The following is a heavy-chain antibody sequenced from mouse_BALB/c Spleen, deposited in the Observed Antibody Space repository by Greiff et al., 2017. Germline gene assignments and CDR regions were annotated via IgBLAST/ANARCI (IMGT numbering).Heavy chain of an antibody. V-gene: IGHV1-54*03. J-gene: IGHJ1*01. CDR2: INPGSGGT. CDR1: GYAFTNYL. Sequence: VKLQESGAELVRPGTSVKVSCKASGYAFTNYLIEWVKQRPGQGLEWIGVINPGSGGTNYNEKFKGKATLTADKSSSTAYMQLSSLTSDDSAVYFCARWDYDWYFDVWGAGTTVTVSS. CDR3: ARWDYDWYFDV. D-gene: IGHD2-4*01.